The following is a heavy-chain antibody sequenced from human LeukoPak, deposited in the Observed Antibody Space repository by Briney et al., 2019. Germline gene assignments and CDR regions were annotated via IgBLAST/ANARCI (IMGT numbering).Heavy chain of an antibody. Sequence: GGSLRLSGAASGFTFSSYSMNWVRQAPGKGLEWVSSISSSSSYIYYADSVKGRFTISRDNAKNSLYLQMNSLRAEDTAVYYCARASPYGSGSPLIDYWGQGTLVTVSS. J-gene: IGHJ4*02. CDR1: GFTFSSYS. CDR3: ARASPYGSGSPLIDY. D-gene: IGHD3-10*01. CDR2: ISSSSSYI. V-gene: IGHV3-21*01.